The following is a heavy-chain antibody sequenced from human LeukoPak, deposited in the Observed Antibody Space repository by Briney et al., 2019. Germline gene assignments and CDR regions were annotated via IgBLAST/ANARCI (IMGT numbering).Heavy chain of an antibody. CDR1: GGSISSYY. Sequence: PSETLSLTCTVSGGSISSYYWSWIRQPPGKGLEWIGYIYYSGSTNYNPSLKSRVTISVDTSKNQFSLKLSSVTAADTAVYYCARGAHRYCSSTSCYKVINYYYYYMDVWGKGTTVTVSS. V-gene: IGHV4-59*01. CDR3: ARGAHRYCSSTSCYKVINYYYYYMDV. J-gene: IGHJ6*03. CDR2: IYYSGST. D-gene: IGHD2-2*02.